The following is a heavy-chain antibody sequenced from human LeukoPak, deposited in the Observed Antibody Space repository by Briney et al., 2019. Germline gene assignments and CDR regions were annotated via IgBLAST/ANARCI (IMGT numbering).Heavy chain of an antibody. V-gene: IGHV1-18*01. CDR3: AGEGGGVTVTAYDY. Sequence: ASVKVSCKASGYTFTSYGISWVRQAPGQGLEWMGWISAYNGNTNYAQKLQGRVTMTTDTSTGTAYMELRSLRSDDTAVYYCAGEGGGVTVTAYDYWGQGTLVTVSS. J-gene: IGHJ4*02. D-gene: IGHD4-17*01. CDR2: ISAYNGNT. CDR1: GYTFTSYG.